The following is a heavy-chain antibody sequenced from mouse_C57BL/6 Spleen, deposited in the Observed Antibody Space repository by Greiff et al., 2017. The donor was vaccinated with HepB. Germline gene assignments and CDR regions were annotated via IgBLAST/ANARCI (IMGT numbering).Heavy chain of an antibody. CDR1: GYTFTSYW. CDR2: IDPSDSYT. D-gene: IGHD1-1*01. Sequence: QVQLQQPGAELVKPGASVKLSCKASGYTFTSYWMQWVKQRPGQGLEWIGEIDPSDSYTNYNQKFKGKATLTVDTSSSTAYMQLSSLTSEDSAVYYCARGGITTVVGSLDWGQGTLVTVSA. J-gene: IGHJ3*01. CDR3: ARGGITTVVGSLD. V-gene: IGHV1-50*01.